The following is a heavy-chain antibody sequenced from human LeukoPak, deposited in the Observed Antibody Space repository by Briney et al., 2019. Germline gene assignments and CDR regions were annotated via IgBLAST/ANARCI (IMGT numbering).Heavy chain of an antibody. D-gene: IGHD3-10*01. CDR3: ARAVLLWFGELQGPWFDP. V-gene: IGHV1-8*01. J-gene: IGHJ5*02. Sequence: GASVKVSCKASGYTFTSYYINWVRQATGQGLEWMGWMNPNSGNTGYAQKFQGRVTMTRNTSISTAYMELSSLRSEDTAVYYCARAVLLWFGELQGPWFDPWGQGTLVTVSS. CDR1: GYTFTSYY. CDR2: MNPNSGNT.